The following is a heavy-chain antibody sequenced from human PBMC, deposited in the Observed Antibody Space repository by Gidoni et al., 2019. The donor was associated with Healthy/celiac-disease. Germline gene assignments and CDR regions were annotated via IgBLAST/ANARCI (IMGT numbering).Heavy chain of an antibody. D-gene: IGHD2-21*02. V-gene: IGHV3-53*01. Sequence: EVQLVESGGGLIQPGGSLRLSCAASGFTVSSNYMSWVRQAPGKGLEWVSVIYSGGSTDYADSVKGRFTISRDNSKNTLYLQMNSLRAEDTAVYYCARDSPYCGGDCYSDYYYYYGMDVWGQGTTVTVSS. CDR1: GFTVSSNY. J-gene: IGHJ6*02. CDR3: ARDSPYCGGDCYSDYYYYYGMDV. CDR2: IYSGGST.